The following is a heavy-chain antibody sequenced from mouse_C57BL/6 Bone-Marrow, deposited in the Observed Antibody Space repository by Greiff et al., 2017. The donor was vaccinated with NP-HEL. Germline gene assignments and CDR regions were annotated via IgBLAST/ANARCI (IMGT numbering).Heavy chain of an antibody. CDR3: AKEVRPYYGSSSLLFDY. D-gene: IGHD1-1*01. V-gene: IGHV1-78*01. J-gene: IGHJ2*01. CDR1: GYTFTDHT. Sequence: QVHVKQSDAELVKPGASVKISCKVSGYTFTDHTIHWMKQRPEQGLEWIGYIYPRDGSTKYNEKFKGKATLTADKSSSTAYMQLNSLTSEDSAVYFCAKEVRPYYGSSSLLFDYWGQGTTLTVSS. CDR2: IYPRDGST.